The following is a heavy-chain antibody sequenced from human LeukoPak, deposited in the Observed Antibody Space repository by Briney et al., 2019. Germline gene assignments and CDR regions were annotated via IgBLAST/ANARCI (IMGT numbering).Heavy chain of an antibody. D-gene: IGHD7-27*01. J-gene: IGHJ4*02. V-gene: IGHV4-39*01. Sequence: PSETLSLTCTVSGGSISSSSYYWGWIRQPPGKGLAWIGSIYYSGSTYYNPSLKSRVTISVDTSKNQFSLKLSSVTAADTAVYYCARRDNWGYFDYWGQGTLVTVSS. CDR2: IYYSGST. CDR1: GGSISSSSYY. CDR3: ARRDNWGYFDY.